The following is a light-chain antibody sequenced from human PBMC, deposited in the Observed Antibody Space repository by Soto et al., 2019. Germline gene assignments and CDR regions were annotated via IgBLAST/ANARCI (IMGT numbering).Light chain of an antibody. CDR2: GAS. CDR3: QQRGSSPFT. J-gene: IGKJ2*01. CDR1: QSVSSNY. Sequence: EIVLTQSPGTLSLSPGERATLSCRASQSVSSNYLAWYQQQPGQAPGLLIYGASSRATGIPDGFSCSGSGAVFTLTSSRLEPEDFSVYYCQQRGSSPFTFGEGTKLDIK. V-gene: IGKV3-20*01.